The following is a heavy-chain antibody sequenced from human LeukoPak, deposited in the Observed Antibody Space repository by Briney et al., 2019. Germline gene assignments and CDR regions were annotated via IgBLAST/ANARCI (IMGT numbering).Heavy chain of an antibody. Sequence: PSETLSLTCTVSGGSISSGDYYWSWIRQPPGKGLEWIGYIYYSGSTYYNPSLKSRVTISVDTSKNQFSLKLSSVTAADTAVYYCARVPVTGTHWYFDLWGRGTLVTVSS. CDR2: IYYSGST. CDR3: ARVPVTGTHWYFDL. J-gene: IGHJ2*01. CDR1: GGSISSGDYY. D-gene: IGHD6-19*01. V-gene: IGHV4-30-4*02.